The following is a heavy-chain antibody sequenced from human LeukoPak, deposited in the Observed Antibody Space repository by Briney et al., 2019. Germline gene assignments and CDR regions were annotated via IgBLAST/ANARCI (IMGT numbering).Heavy chain of an antibody. D-gene: IGHD6-19*01. J-gene: IGHJ4*02. V-gene: IGHV4-34*01. CDR3: ARDGWVAGLFDY. Sequence: SETLSLTCAVYGGSFSGYYWSWIRQPPGKGLEWIGEINHSGSTNYNPSLKSRVTISVDTSKNQFSLKLSSVTAADTAVYYCARDGWVAGLFDYWGQGTLVTVSS. CDR2: INHSGST. CDR1: GGSFSGYY.